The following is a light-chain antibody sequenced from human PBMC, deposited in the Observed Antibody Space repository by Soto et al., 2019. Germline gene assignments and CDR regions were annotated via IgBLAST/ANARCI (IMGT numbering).Light chain of an antibody. CDR3: TSYTSSSTHYV. J-gene: IGLJ1*01. Sequence: QSVLTQPPSVSGSPGQSVTISCTGTSSDVGSYNRVSWYQQPPGTAPKLRIYEVSNRPSGVPDRFSGSKSGNTASLTISGLQAWDEADYNCTSYTSSSTHYVFGTGTKVTVL. CDR1: SSDVGSYNR. V-gene: IGLV2-18*02. CDR2: EVS.